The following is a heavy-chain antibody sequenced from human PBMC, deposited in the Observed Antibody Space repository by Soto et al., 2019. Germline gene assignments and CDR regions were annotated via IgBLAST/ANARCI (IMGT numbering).Heavy chain of an antibody. Sequence: SVKVSCKASGGTFSSYAISWVRQAPGQGLEWMGGIIPIFGTANYAQKFQGRVTITADESTSTAYMELSSLRSEDTAVYYCARGPGGDFWSGPAISYCYDGMDVWGQGTTATVSS. V-gene: IGHV1-69*13. J-gene: IGHJ6*02. D-gene: IGHD3-3*01. CDR1: GGTFSSYA. CDR2: IIPIFGTA. CDR3: ARGPGGDFWSGPAISYCYDGMDV.